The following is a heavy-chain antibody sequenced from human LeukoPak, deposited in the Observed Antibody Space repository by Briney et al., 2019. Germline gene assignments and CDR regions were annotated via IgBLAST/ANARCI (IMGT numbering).Heavy chain of an antibody. V-gene: IGHV3-48*03. Sequence: GGSLRLSCAASGFTFSSYEMNWVRQAPGKGLEWVSYISSSGSTIYYADSVKGRFTISRDNAKNSLYLQMNSLRAEGTAVYYCADSSGWYEDAFDIWGQGTMVTVSS. CDR2: ISSSGSTI. CDR1: GFTFSSYE. J-gene: IGHJ3*02. D-gene: IGHD6-19*01. CDR3: ADSSGWYEDAFDI.